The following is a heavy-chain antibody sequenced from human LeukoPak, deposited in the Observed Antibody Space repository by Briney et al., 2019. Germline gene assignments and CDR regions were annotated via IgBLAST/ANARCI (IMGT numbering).Heavy chain of an antibody. CDR2: IKEDGSEK. J-gene: IGHJ4*02. D-gene: IGHD5-24*01. CDR3: ARDDGYRSYDY. V-gene: IGHV3-7*01. CDR1: GFTFSSFW. Sequence: GGSLRLSYAASGFTFSSFWMSWVRQAPGKGLEWVANIKEDGSEKYYVDSVKGRFAISRDNPQNSLYLQMSSLRAEDTALYFCARDDGYRSYDYGGQGTLVTVSS.